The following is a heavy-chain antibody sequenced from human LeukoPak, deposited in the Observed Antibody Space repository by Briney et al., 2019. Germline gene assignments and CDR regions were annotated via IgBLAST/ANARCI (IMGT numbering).Heavy chain of an antibody. CDR2: ISGSGGST. CDR1: GFTFSSYA. D-gene: IGHD6-6*01. J-gene: IGHJ4*02. V-gene: IGHV3-23*01. Sequence: PGGSLRLSCAASGFTFSSYAMSWVRQAPGKGLEWVSAISGSGGSTYYADSVKGRFTISRDNSKNTLYLQMNSLRAEDTAVYYCAKMERYSSSSLSDYWGQGTLVTVSS. CDR3: AKMERYSSSSLSDY.